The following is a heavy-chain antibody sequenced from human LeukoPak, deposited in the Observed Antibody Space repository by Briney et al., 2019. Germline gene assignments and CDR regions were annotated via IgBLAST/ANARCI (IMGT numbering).Heavy chain of an antibody. J-gene: IGHJ5*02. Sequence: SETLSLTCAVSGWSISNGYFWGWIRQPPGQGLEWIGNIYHSGNTYYNPSLKSRVTISVDTSNNQFSLKLSSVTAADTAVYYCARGYYDVWSGYYTPSWFAPWGQGTLVTVSS. CDR1: GWSISNGYF. D-gene: IGHD3-3*01. V-gene: IGHV4-38-2*01. CDR2: IYHSGNT. CDR3: ARGYYDVWSGYYTPSWFAP.